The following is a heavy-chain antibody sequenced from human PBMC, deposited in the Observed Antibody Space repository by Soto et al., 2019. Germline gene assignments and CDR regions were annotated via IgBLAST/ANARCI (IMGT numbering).Heavy chain of an antibody. CDR1: GFTFSSYG. CDR3: ARDGDVNTGFGKDY. V-gene: IGHV3-33*01. D-gene: IGHD3-16*01. J-gene: IGHJ4*02. CDR2: IWHDGGNK. Sequence: GGSLRLSCAASGFTFSSYGMHWVRQAPGKGLEWVAFIWHDGGNKFYAESVKGRFTISRDNSKNTLYLQMTSLSAEDMAMYYCARDGDVNTGFGKDYWGQGTLVTVSS.